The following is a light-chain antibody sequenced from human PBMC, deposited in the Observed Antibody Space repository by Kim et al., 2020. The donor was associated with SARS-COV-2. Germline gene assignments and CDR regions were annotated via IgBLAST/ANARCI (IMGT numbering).Light chain of an antibody. J-gene: IGKJ2*03. CDR2: DAS. CDR3: QQRSNWPRYS. Sequence: EIVLTQSPATLSLSPGERATLSRRASQSVSSYLAWYQQKPGQAPRLLIYDASNRATGIPARFSGSGSETDFTLTISSLEPEDFAVYYCQQRSNWPRYSFGQGTKLEI. V-gene: IGKV3-11*01. CDR1: QSVSSY.